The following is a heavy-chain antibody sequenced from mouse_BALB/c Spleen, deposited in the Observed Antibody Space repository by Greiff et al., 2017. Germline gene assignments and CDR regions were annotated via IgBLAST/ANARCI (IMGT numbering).Heavy chain of an antibody. V-gene: IGHV5-6-4*01. Sequence: EVKLVESGGGLVKPGGSLKLSCAASGFTFSSYTMSWVRQTPEKRLEWVATISSGGSYTYYPDSVKGRFTISRDNAKNTLYLQMSSLKSEDTAMYYCTRAGSGAYWGQGTLVTVSA. J-gene: IGHJ3*01. CDR3: TRAGSGAY. CDR1: GFTFSSYT. CDR2: ISSGGSYT.